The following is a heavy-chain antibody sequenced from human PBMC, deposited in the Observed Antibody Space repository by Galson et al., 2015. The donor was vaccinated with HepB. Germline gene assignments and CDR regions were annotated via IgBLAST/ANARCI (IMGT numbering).Heavy chain of an antibody. CDR2: TYYRSKWYK. CDR3: AYGVDV. J-gene: IGHJ6*02. V-gene: IGHV6-1*01. Sequence: CAISGDSVSSNGAVWNWIRQSPSRGLEWLGRTYYRSKWYKDYALFVKSRITINADTSRNQISLQLNSMTPEDTAVYYCAYGVDVWGQGTTVTVSS. CDR1: GDSVSSNGAV.